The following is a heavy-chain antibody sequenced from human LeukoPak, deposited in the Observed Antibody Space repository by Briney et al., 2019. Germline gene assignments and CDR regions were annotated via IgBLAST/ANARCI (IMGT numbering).Heavy chain of an antibody. D-gene: IGHD2-21*02. CDR2: ISSSSSYI. Sequence: PGGSLRLSCAASGFTFSSYGMHWVRQAPGKGLEWVSSISSSSSYIYYADSVKGRFTISRDNAKNSLYLQMNSLRAEDTAVYYCARDPPSDATYCGGGCYRKEDAFDIWGQGTMVTVSS. J-gene: IGHJ3*02. CDR1: GFTFSSYG. V-gene: IGHV3-21*01. CDR3: ARDPPSDATYCGGGCYRKEDAFDI.